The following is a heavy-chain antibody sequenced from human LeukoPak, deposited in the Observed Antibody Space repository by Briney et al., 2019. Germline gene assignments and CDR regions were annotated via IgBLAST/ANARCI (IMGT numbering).Heavy chain of an antibody. D-gene: IGHD6-19*01. CDR2: ISSSSTYI. J-gene: IGHJ5*02. CDR1: GFTFSSYS. V-gene: IGHV3-21*01. CDR3: ARVQFQWFDP. Sequence: GGSLRLSCAASGFTFSSYSMNWVRQAPGKGLEWVSSISSSSTYIHYADSVKGRFTIARDNSKKTLSLQMNNLRVEDTAVYYCARVQFQWFDPWGQGTLVTVSS.